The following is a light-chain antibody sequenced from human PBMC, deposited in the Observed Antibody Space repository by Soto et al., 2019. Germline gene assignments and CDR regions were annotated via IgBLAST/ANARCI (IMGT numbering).Light chain of an antibody. CDR3: QQYNNWPPGT. CDR1: HSVSSN. CDR2: GAS. V-gene: IGKV3-15*01. Sequence: EIVMTQSPATLSVSPAERATLSCRASHSVSSNLAWYQQKPGQAPRLLIYGASTRATGIPARFSGSGSGTEFTLTISSLQSEDFAVYYCQQYNNWPPGTFGQGTKVEIK. J-gene: IGKJ1*01.